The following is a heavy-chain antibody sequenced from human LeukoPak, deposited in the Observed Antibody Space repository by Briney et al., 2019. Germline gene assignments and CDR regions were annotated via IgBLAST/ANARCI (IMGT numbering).Heavy chain of an antibody. Sequence: GESLKISCKGSGYSFTSYWIGWVRQMPGKGLEWMGIIYPGDSDTRYSPSFQGQVTISADKSISTAYLQWSSLKASDTAMYYCGRTGREIRYDFWSGQPPPYFDYWGQGTLVTVSS. V-gene: IGHV5-51*01. CDR2: IYPGDSDT. CDR3: GRTGREIRYDFWSGQPPPYFDY. D-gene: IGHD3-3*01. J-gene: IGHJ4*02. CDR1: GYSFTSYW.